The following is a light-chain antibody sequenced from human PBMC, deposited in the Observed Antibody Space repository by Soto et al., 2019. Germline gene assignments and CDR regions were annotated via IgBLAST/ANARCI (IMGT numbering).Light chain of an antibody. CDR3: QQSYTTPRT. J-gene: IGKJ1*01. V-gene: IGKV1-39*01. CDR2: AAT. CDR1: QSINSF. Sequence: DIPMTQSPSSLSASVGDRVTITCRASQSINSFLNWYQQIPGKAPNLLIYAATSLQSGVPPRFSGSGSGTDFTLTISSMQPEDFATYYCQQSYTTPRTFGQGTRVEIK.